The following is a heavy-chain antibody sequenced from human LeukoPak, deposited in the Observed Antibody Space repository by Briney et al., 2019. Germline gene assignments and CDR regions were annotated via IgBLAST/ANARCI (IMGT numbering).Heavy chain of an antibody. J-gene: IGHJ4*02. CDR2: IYTSGST. D-gene: IGHD6-13*01. CDR1: GDSITNYY. Sequence: PETLSLTCTVSGDSITNYYWSWIRQPAGKGLEWIGRIYTSGSTNYNPSLKSRVTMSVDTSKNQFSLKLSSVTAADTAVYYCARNRYSSSWFDYWGQGTLVTVSS. V-gene: IGHV4-4*07. CDR3: ARNRYSSSWFDY.